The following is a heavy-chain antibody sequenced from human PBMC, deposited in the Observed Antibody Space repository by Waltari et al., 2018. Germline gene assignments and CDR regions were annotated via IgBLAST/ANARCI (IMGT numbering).Heavy chain of an antibody. J-gene: IGHJ4*02. CDR3: ARFGFSGWYRGDY. D-gene: IGHD6-19*01. V-gene: IGHV4-34*01. Sequence: QVQLQQWGAGLLKPSETLSLTCAVYGGSFSGYYWSWIRQPPGKGLEWIGEINHSGSTNYNPSLKSRVTISVDTSKNQFSLKLSSVTAADTAVYYCARFGFSGWYRGDYWGQGTLVTVSS. CDR2: INHSGST. CDR1: GGSFSGYY.